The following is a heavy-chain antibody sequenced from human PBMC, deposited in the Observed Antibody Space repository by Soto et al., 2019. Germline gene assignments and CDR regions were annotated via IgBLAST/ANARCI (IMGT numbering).Heavy chain of an antibody. CDR3: ASSYDILTGHNFDY. J-gene: IGHJ4*02. CDR1: GFTFSSYA. D-gene: IGHD3-9*01. V-gene: IGHV3-23*01. CDR2: ISGSGGST. Sequence: PGGSLRLSCAASGFTFSSYAMSWVRQAPGKGLEWVSAISGSGGSTYYADSVKGRFTTSRDNSKNTLYLQMNSLRDEDTAVYYCASSYDILTGHNFDYWGQGTLVAVSS.